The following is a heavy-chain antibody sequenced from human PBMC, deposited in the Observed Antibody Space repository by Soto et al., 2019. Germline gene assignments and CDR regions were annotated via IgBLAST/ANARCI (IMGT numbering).Heavy chain of an antibody. D-gene: IGHD1-26*01. V-gene: IGHV3-21*01. Sequence: GSLRLSCAASGFIFSSYSMNWVRQAPGKGLEWVSHISSGSSYIHYADSVKGRFTISRDNAKNSLYLQMNSLRAEDTAVYYCARAPVGATSDFDYWGQGILVTAPQ. CDR2: ISSGSSYI. CDR1: GFIFSSYS. CDR3: ARAPVGATSDFDY. J-gene: IGHJ4*02.